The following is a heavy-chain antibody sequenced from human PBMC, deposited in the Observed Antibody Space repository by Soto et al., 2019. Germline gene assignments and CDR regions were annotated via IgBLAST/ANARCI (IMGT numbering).Heavy chain of an antibody. J-gene: IGHJ4*02. CDR3: ARGFCTTTTCLVGDF. CDR1: GYTFTSYY. Sequence: QVQLVQSGAEVKKPGASVKISCKSSGYTFTSYYMHWVRQAPGQGLEWKGMINTSGGSTNYAQRFQGRVTMTRETSKSTVHMDLSDLTSEDTAVYYCARGFCTTTTCLVGDFWGQGTLVTVSS. V-gene: IGHV1-46*01. D-gene: IGHD2-2*01. CDR2: INTSGGST.